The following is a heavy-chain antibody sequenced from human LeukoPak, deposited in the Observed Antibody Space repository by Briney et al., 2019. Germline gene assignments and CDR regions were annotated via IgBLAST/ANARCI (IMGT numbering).Heavy chain of an antibody. CDR3: ARQGRYYYYGMDV. Sequence: SETLSLTCTVSGGSISNYYWSWIRQPPGKGLEWIGYIYYSGSTSYNPSLKSRVTISVDTSKNQFSLKLSSVTAADTAVYYCARQGRYYYYGMDVWGQGTTVTVSS. CDR1: GGSISNYY. V-gene: IGHV4-59*08. CDR2: IYYSGST. J-gene: IGHJ6*02.